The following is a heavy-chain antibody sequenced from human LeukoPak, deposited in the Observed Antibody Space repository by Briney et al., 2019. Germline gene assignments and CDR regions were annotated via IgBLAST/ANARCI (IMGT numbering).Heavy chain of an antibody. D-gene: IGHD3-10*01. CDR1: GFTFSSYE. V-gene: IGHV3-48*03. J-gene: IGHJ4*02. CDR2: ISSSGSTI. CDR3: ARESPGALLWFGETRYYFDY. Sequence: GGSLRLSCAASGFTFSSYEMNWVRQAPGKGLEWVSYISSSGSTIYYADSVKGRFTISRDNAKNSLYLQMNSLRAEDTAVYYCARESPGALLWFGETRYYFDYWGQGTLVTVSS.